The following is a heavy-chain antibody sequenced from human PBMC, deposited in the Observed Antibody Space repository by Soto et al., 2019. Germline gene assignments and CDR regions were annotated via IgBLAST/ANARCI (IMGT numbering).Heavy chain of an antibody. CDR2: ISDSGDVT. V-gene: IGHV3-23*01. J-gene: IGHJ4*02. Sequence: GGSLRLSCAASGFTFSSKALSWVRQAPGKGLEWVSSISDSGDVTNYVDSVKGRFTVPRDNSKNTLYPQMNSLRAEDTAVYYCAKVVGGADTDYWGQGTLVTVSS. CDR1: GFTFSSKA. D-gene: IGHD1-26*01. CDR3: AKVVGGADTDY.